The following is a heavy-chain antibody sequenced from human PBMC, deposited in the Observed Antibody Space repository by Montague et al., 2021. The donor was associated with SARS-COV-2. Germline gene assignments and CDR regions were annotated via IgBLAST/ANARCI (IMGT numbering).Heavy chain of an antibody. D-gene: IGHD3-3*01. CDR2: ISYAGRT. V-gene: IGHV4-39*07. CDR3: ARVSISYDPADASYGMDV. J-gene: IGHJ6*02. CDR1: GGSISSHDYY. Sequence: SETLSLTCTVSGGSISSHDYYWGWLRQSPGKGLEWIGSISYAGRTYYNPSLKSRVTISVDTSKSQFSLWLRSVTAADTAGYYGARVSISYDPADASYGMDVWGQGTTVTVSS.